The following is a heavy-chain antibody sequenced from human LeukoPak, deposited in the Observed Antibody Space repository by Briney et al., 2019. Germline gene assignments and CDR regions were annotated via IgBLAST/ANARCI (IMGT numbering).Heavy chain of an antibody. D-gene: IGHD2-2*01. CDR2: IYPGDSDT. Sequence: HGESLKISCKGSRYSFTTYWIGWVRQMPGKGLEWMGIIYPGDSDTRYSPSFQGQATISVDKSISTAYLQWSSLKASDTAMYYCARLHSSIWTGDYWGQGTLVTVSS. CDR3: ARLHSSIWTGDY. CDR1: RYSFTTYW. V-gene: IGHV5-51*01. J-gene: IGHJ4*02.